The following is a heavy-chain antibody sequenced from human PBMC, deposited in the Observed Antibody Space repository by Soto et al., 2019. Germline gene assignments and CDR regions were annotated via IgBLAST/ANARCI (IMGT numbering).Heavy chain of an antibody. CDR1: GYPFTRYD. Sequence: QVQVVQSGAEVKKPGASVKLSCKASGYPFTRYDIHWVRQATGQGLEWMGWMNPNSGNTAYDQKFQGRVTMTRNTSINTAYMELSSLRSEDTAVYYCARGGNYYTFELWGQGTQVTVSS. D-gene: IGHD3-3*01. V-gene: IGHV1-8*01. J-gene: IGHJ4*02. CDR3: ARGGNYYTFEL. CDR2: MNPNSGNT.